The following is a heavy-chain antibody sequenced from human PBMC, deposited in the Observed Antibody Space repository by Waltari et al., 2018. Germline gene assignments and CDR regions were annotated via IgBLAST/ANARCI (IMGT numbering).Heavy chain of an antibody. CDR2: INHSGST. Sequence: QVQLQQWGAGLLKPSETLSLTCAVYGGSFSGYYWSWIRQPPGKGLEWIGEINHSGSTNYNPSLKSRVTISVDTSKNQFSLKLSSVTAADTAVYYCARGRTDIVVVVAATESRGYFDLWGRGTLVTVSS. D-gene: IGHD2-15*01. CDR1: GGSFSGYY. V-gene: IGHV4-34*01. CDR3: ARGRTDIVVVVAATESRGYFDL. J-gene: IGHJ2*01.